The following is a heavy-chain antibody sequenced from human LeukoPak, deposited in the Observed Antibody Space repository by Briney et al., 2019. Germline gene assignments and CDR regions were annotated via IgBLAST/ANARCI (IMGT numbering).Heavy chain of an antibody. V-gene: IGHV4-39*07. J-gene: IGHJ5*02. CDR2: IYYSGST. CDR1: GGSISSSSYY. Sequence: PSETQSLTCTVSGGSISSSSYYWGWIRQPPGKGLEWIGSIYYSGSTYYNPSLKSRVTISVDTSKNQFSLKLSSVTAADTAVYYCARDRDIVVVPAAIPGWFDPRGQGTLVTVSS. CDR3: ARDRDIVVVPAAIPGWFDP. D-gene: IGHD2-2*02.